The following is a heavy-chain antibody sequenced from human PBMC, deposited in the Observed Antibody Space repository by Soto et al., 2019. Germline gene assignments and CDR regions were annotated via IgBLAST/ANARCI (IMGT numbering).Heavy chain of an antibody. J-gene: IGHJ4*02. CDR1: GFTFSSYA. D-gene: IGHD6-13*01. Sequence: GGYLRDSNAASGFTFSSYAMGWVRQAPGKGLEWVSAISGSGDGTYYADSVKGRVTISRDNSKKTLYLQMNSLRAEDTAVYYCEKDEEGQQMAPGGGGDFAYWGQGTLATVSS. V-gene: IGHV3-23*01. CDR2: ISGSGDGT. CDR3: EKDEEGQQMAPGGGGDFAY.